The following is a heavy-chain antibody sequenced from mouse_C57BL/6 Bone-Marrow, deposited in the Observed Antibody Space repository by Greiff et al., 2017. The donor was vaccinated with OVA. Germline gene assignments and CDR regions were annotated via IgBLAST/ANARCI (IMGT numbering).Heavy chain of an antibody. Sequence: VKLVESGGDLVKPGGSLKLSCAASGFTFSSYGMSWVRQTPDKRLEWVATISSGGSYTYYPASVKGRFTISIANAKHPLYLQMSSLKSEETTMNYGARAVYYSNSAWFAYWDQGTLVTVSA. CDR1: GFTFSSYG. CDR2: ISSGGSYT. D-gene: IGHD2-5*01. V-gene: IGHV5-6*02. CDR3: ARAVYYSNSAWFAY. J-gene: IGHJ3*01.